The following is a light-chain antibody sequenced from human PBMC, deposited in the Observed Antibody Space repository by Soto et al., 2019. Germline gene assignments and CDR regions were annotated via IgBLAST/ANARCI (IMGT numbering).Light chain of an antibody. CDR1: SSNIGSNT. V-gene: IGLV1-44*01. CDR2: GNN. J-gene: IGLJ1*01. CDR3: CSYAGTYTGV. Sequence: QSVLTQPPSASGTPGQRVTISCSGSSSNIGSNTVNWYQQLPGTAPKLLIYGNNQRPSGVPDRFSGSKSGTSASLAISGLQSEDEADYYCCSYAGTYTGVFGTGTKVTVL.